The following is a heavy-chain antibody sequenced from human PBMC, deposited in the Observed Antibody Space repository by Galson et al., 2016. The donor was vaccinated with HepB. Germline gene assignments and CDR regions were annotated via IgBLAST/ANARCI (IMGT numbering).Heavy chain of an antibody. CDR2: IDPSDSST. Sequence: QSGAEVKKPGESLKISCKGSGYSFTTFWINWVRQMPGKGLEWLGRIDPSDSSTDYSPSFQGHVTISADKYISTAYLQWSSLKASDPAMYYCAYDRGYNSGAWFDPWGQETLVTVSS. CDR3: AYDRGYNSGAWFDP. V-gene: IGHV5-10-1*01. D-gene: IGHD5-18*01. J-gene: IGHJ5*02. CDR1: GYSFTTFW.